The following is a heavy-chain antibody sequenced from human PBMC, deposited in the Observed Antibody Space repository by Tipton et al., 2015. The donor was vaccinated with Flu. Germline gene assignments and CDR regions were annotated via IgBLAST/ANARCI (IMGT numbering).Heavy chain of an antibody. CDR1: GGSFSSGSDY. CDR3: ASEGAKGY. V-gene: IGHV4-61*02. D-gene: IGHD3-16*01. CDR2: LYVDGSM. J-gene: IGHJ4*02. Sequence: LRLSCTVSGGSFSSGSDYCTWIRQPAGKGLEWIGRLYVDGSMYYNPSLKSRVTMSMDTPRNQFSLKLRSVTAAYTAVYYCASEGAKGYWGQGTLVTVSS.